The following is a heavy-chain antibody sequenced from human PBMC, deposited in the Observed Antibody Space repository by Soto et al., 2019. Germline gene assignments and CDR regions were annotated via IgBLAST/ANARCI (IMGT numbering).Heavy chain of an antibody. V-gene: IGHV4-39*01. Sequence: PSETLSLTCTVSGGSISSSSYYWGWIRQPPGKGLEWIGSIYYSGSTYYNPSLKSRVTISVDTSKNQFSLKLSSVTAADTAVYYCAQLSRITGTKNGNWFDPWGQGTLVTVSS. CDR3: AQLSRITGTKNGNWFDP. CDR1: GGSISSSSYY. D-gene: IGHD1-20*01. CDR2: IYYSGST. J-gene: IGHJ5*02.